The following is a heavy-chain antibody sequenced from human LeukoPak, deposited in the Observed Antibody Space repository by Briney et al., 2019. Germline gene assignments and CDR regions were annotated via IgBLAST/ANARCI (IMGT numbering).Heavy chain of an antibody. CDR1: GYTFTGYY. Sequence: ASVKVSCKASGYTFTGYYMHWVRQAPGQGLEWMGWISAYNGNTNYAQKLQGRVTMTTDTSTSTAYMELRSLRSDDTAVYYCARDLSSWRDDYSNHWGQGTLVTVSS. J-gene: IGHJ5*02. CDR2: ISAYNGNT. V-gene: IGHV1-18*04. D-gene: IGHD4-11*01. CDR3: ARDLSSWRDDYSNH.